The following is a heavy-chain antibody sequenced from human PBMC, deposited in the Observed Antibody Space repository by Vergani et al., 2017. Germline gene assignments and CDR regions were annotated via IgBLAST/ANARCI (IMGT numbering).Heavy chain of an antibody. J-gene: IGHJ4*02. Sequence: EVQLLESGGGLVQPGGSLRLSCAASGFTLSSYAMSWVRQVAGKGLEWVSAIRGSGGSTYYADSVKGRFTISRDNSKNTLYLQINSLRADDTAVYYCAKDLYSVAGAFDHWGQGTLVTVSS. D-gene: IGHD6-19*01. V-gene: IGHV3-23*01. CDR1: GFTLSSYA. CDR3: AKDLYSVAGAFDH. CDR2: IRGSGGST.